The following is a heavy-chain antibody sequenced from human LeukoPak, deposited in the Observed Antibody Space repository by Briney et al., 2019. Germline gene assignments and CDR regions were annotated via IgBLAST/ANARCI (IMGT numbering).Heavy chain of an antibody. J-gene: IGHJ4*02. CDR3: ARVGSLDSGSYFDY. D-gene: IGHD1-26*01. Sequence: SETLSLTCTVSGGSISSYSWSWIRQPPGKGLEWIGSIYYSGSTNYKPSLKSRVTISLDTSRNQFSLKLRSVTAADTAVYYCARVGSLDSGSYFDYWGQETLVTVSS. CDR1: GGSISSYS. V-gene: IGHV4-59*12. CDR2: IYYSGST.